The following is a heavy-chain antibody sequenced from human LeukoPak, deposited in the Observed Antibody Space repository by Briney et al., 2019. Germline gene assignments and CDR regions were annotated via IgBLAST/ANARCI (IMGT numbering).Heavy chain of an antibody. CDR2: ISAYNGNT. CDR1: GYTFTNYG. V-gene: IGHV1-18*01. J-gene: IGHJ4*02. CDR3: ARDPPHLCSSTSCFGDY. Sequence: ASVTVSFKSSGYTFTNYGISWVRQAPGQGLEWMGWISAYNGNTNYAQKIQGRVTMTTDTSTNTAYMELRSLRSDDTAVYYCARDPPHLCSSTSCFGDYWGQGTLVTVSS. D-gene: IGHD2-2*01.